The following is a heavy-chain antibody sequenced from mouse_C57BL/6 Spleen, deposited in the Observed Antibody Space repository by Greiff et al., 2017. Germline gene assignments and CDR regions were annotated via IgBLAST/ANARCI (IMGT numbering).Heavy chain of an antibody. CDR3: ARSGYDGSSCLAY. V-gene: IGHV1-80*01. D-gene: IGHD1-1*01. CDR1: GYAFSSYW. J-gene: IGHJ3*01. Sequence: QVQLQQSGAELVKPGASVKISCKASGYAFSSYWMNWVQQRPGKGLEWIGQIYPGDGDTNYNGKFKGKATLTADKASSTAYMQLSSLTSEDSAVYFCARSGYDGSSCLAYWGQGTLVTVSA. CDR2: IYPGDGDT.